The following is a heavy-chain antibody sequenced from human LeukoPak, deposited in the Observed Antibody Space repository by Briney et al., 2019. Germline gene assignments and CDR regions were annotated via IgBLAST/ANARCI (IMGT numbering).Heavy chain of an antibody. CDR2: ITTSGNTI. CDR1: GFTFSDYY. V-gene: IGHV3-11*04. J-gene: IGHJ4*02. Sequence: GGSLRLSCAASGFTFSDYYMTWIRQAPGKGLEWVSYITTSGNTIHYADSVKGRFTISRDNAKNSLYLQMNSLRAEDSAVYYCFRVYCGNHYGTDYWGQGTLVTVSS. D-gene: IGHD1-26*01. CDR3: FRVYCGNHYGTDY.